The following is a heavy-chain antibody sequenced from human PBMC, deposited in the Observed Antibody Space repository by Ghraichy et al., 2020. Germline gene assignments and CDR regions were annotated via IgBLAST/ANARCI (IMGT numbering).Heavy chain of an antibody. CDR2: IDSSSSYI. Sequence: GGSLRLSCVASGLTFSSYRMSWVRQAPGKGPEWVSFIDSSSSYIYYADSVKGQFTVSRDNTKNSLYLQMNSLRVEDTAMYYCAKDPGYCSGGRCFPDAFDVWGQGTMVTVSS. CDR1: GLTFSSYR. CDR3: AKDPGYCSGGRCFPDAFDV. J-gene: IGHJ3*01. V-gene: IGHV3-21*01. D-gene: IGHD2-15*01.